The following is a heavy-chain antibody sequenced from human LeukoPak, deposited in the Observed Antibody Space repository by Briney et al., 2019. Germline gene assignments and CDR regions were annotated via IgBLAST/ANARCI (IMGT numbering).Heavy chain of an antibody. CDR1: GYTFTSYG. CDR3: ARVATMIVVESYNWFDP. V-gene: IGHV1-18*01. J-gene: IGHJ5*02. Sequence: ASVKVSCKASGYTFTSYGISWVRQAPGQGLEWVGWISAYNGNTNYAQKLQGRVTMTTDTSTSTAYMELRSLRSDDTAVYYCARVATMIVVESYNWFDPWGQGTLVTVSS. D-gene: IGHD3-22*01. CDR2: ISAYNGNT.